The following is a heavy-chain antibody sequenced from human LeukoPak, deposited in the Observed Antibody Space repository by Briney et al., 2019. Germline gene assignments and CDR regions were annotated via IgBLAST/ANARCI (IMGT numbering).Heavy chain of an antibody. V-gene: IGHV4-4*07. J-gene: IGHJ4*02. CDR1: GGSISSYY. CDR2: IYTSGST. CDR3: ATLSPVVVVPAAIPDY. Sequence: SETLSLTCTVAGGSISSYYWSWIRQPAGKGLEWIGRIYTSGSTNYNPSLKSRVTMSVDTSKNQFSLKLSSVTAADTAVYYCATLSPVVVVPAAIPDYWGQGTLVTVSS. D-gene: IGHD2-2*02.